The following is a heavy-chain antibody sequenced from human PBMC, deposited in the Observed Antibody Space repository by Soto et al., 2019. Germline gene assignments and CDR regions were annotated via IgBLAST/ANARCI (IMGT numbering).Heavy chain of an antibody. CDR3: ARGLISGSHYSGGWYYFDS. V-gene: IGHV4-34*01. CDR1: GGSFSGYY. J-gene: IGHJ4*02. Sequence: SETLSLTCAVFGGSFSGYYWTWIRQPPGKGLEWIGEINHSGSANYNPSLKSRVTISVHTSSSQFSLELSSVTAADTAVYYCARGLISGSHYSGGWYYFDSWGQGTQVTVSS. CDR2: INHSGSA. D-gene: IGHD1-26*01.